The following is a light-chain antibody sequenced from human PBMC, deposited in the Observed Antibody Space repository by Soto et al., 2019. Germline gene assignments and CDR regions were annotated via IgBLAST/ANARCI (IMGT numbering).Light chain of an antibody. V-gene: IGLV1-40*01. CDR2: GDN. CDR1: TSNIGAPYD. Sequence: QAVLTQPPSVSGAPGQRVSISCTGSTSNIGAPYDVHWYQHLPGTAPKLLIYGDNNRPSGVSDRFSGSKTGNTASLTISGLHPEDEATYYCSSFTRNSALEVLFGGGTKVTVL. CDR3: SSFTRNSALEVL. J-gene: IGLJ2*01.